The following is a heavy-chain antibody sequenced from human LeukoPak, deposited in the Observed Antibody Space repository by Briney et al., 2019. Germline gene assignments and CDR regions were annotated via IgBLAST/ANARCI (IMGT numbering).Heavy chain of an antibody. D-gene: IGHD3-22*01. CDR2: ISAYNGNT. Sequence: ASVKVSCKASGYTFTSYGISWVRRAPGQGLEWMGWISAYNGNTNYAQKLQGRVTMTTDTSTSTAYMELRSLRSDDTAVYYCARDPRNYYDSSGYYFYWGQGTLVTVSS. CDR3: ARDPRNYYDSSGYYFY. CDR1: GYTFTSYG. J-gene: IGHJ4*02. V-gene: IGHV1-18*01.